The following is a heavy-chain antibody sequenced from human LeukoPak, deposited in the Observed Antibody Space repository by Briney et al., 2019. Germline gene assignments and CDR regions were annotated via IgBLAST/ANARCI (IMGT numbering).Heavy chain of an antibody. Sequence: GGSLRLSCAASGFSFSTYSMNWVRQAPGKGMEWVSSISSSSTYIYYAEAVKGRFTISRDNAKNSLYLQMNSLRAEDTAVYYCARDGGYSSSWYWNYYYGMDVWGQGTTVTVSS. CDR2: ISSSSTYI. CDR3: ARDGGYSSSWYWNYYYGMDV. CDR1: GFSFSTYS. J-gene: IGHJ6*02. D-gene: IGHD6-13*01. V-gene: IGHV3-21*04.